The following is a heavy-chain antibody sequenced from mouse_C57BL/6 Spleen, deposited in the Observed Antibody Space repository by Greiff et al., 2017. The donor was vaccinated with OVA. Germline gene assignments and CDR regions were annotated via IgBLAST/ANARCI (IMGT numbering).Heavy chain of an antibody. D-gene: IGHD1-1*01. V-gene: IGHV5-17*01. J-gene: IGHJ1*03. CDR1: GFTFSDYG. CDR3: AREDYYGSSYGWYFDV. Sequence: VQLKESGGGLVKPGGSLKLSCAASGFTFSDYGMHWVRQAPEKGLEWVAYISSGSSTIYYADTVQGRFTISRDNAKNTLFLQMTSLRSEDTAMYYCAREDYYGSSYGWYFDVWGTGTTVTVSS. CDR2: ISSGSSTI.